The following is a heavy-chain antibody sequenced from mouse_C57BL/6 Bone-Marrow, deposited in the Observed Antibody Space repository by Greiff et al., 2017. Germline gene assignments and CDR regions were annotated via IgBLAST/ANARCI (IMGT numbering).Heavy chain of an antibody. V-gene: IGHV14-4*01. CDR1: GFNIKDDY. J-gene: IGHJ3*01. Sequence: VQLQQSGAELVRPGASVKLSCTASGFNIKDDYMHWVKQRPEQGLEWIGWIDPENGDTEYASKFQGKATITADTSSNTAYLQLSSLTSEDTAVYYCTIYDGYSWFADWGQGTLVTVSA. CDR2: IDPENGDT. D-gene: IGHD2-3*01. CDR3: TIYDGYSWFAD.